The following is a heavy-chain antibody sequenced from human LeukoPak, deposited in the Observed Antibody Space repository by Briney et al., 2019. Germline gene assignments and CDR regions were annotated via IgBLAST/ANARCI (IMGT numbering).Heavy chain of an antibody. CDR2: IYGRGST. Sequence: SETLSLTCTVTGASISSHYWCWIRQTPGTGLEWIGDIYGRGSTTYNPSLKSRVSISVDTSRNQFSLNLRSVTAADTAVYYCAKIEVGRFDPWGQGTLVTVSS. V-gene: IGHV4-59*11. D-gene: IGHD1-26*01. J-gene: IGHJ5*02. CDR1: GASISSHY. CDR3: AKIEVGRFDP.